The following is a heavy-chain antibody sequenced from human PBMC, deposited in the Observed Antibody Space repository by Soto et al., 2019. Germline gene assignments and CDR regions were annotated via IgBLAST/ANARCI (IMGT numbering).Heavy chain of an antibody. CDR2: INSDGSST. Sequence: HPGGSLRLSCAASGLTFSSYWMHWVRQAPGKGLVWVSRINSDGSSTNYADSVKGRFTISRDNSKNTLYLQMNSLRAEDTAVYYCARDANDYGDYRGQGTYYYYYYMDVWGKGTTVTVSS. D-gene: IGHD4-17*01. V-gene: IGHV3-74*01. CDR3: ARDANDYGDYRGQGTYYYYYYMDV. CDR1: GLTFSSYW. J-gene: IGHJ6*03.